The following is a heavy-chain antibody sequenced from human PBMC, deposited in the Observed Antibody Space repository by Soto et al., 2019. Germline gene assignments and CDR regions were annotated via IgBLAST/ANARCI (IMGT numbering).Heavy chain of an antibody. V-gene: IGHV1-69*13. J-gene: IGHJ6*02. Sequence: GASVKVSCKASGGTFSSYAISWVRQAPGQGLEWMGGIIPIFGTANYAQKFQGRVTITADESTSTAYMELSSLRSEDTAVYYCARGRRYSYDKGPLNYYYGMDVWGQGTTVTVSS. CDR1: GGTFSSYA. CDR2: IIPIFGTA. D-gene: IGHD5-18*01. CDR3: ARGRRYSYDKGPLNYYYGMDV.